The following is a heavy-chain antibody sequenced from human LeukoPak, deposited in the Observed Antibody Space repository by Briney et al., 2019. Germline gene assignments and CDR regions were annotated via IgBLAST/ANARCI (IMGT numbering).Heavy chain of an antibody. J-gene: IGHJ4*02. Sequence: GGSLRLSCASSGFTLNSYPMSSDRQAPGKGLEWVSAISGSGGGTYYADSVKGRFTISRDNTKNTLYLQMNSLRAEDTAVYYCPRQDLFDYWGEGTLVTVSS. CDR1: GFTLNSYP. CDR2: ISGSGGGT. V-gene: IGHV3-23*01. CDR3: PRQDLFDY.